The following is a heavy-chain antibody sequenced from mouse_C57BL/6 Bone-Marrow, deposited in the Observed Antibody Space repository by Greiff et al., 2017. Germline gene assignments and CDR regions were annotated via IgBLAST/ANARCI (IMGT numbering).Heavy chain of an antibody. CDR1: GYTFTSYG. J-gene: IGHJ1*03. Sequence: VKLQQSGAELARPGASVKLSCKASGYTFTSYGISWVKQRTGQGLEWIGEFYPRSGNTYYNEKFKGKATLTADKSSSTAYMELRSLTSEDSAVYFCARGYYGSSLNWYFDVWGTGTTVTVSS. CDR2: FYPRSGNT. D-gene: IGHD1-1*01. CDR3: ARGYYGSSLNWYFDV. V-gene: IGHV1-81*01.